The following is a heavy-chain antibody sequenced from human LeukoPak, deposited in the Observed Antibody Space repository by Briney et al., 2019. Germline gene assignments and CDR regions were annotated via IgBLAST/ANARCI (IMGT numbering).Heavy chain of an antibody. J-gene: IGHJ4*02. V-gene: IGHV4-34*01. CDR3: ARSYGSGSYSRLWVGY. CDR1: GGSFSGYY. D-gene: IGHD3-10*01. Sequence: SETLSLTCAVYGGSFSGYYWSWIRQPPGKGLEWIGEINHSGSTNYNPSLKSRVTISVDTSKNQFSLKLSSVTAADTAVYYCARSYGSGSYSRLWVGYWGQGTLVTVSS. CDR2: INHSGST.